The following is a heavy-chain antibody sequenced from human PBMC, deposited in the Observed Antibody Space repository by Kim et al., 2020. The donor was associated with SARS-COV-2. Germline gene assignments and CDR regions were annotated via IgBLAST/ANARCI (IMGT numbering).Heavy chain of an antibody. D-gene: IGHD6-19*01. Sequence: GGSLRLSCAASGFTFSDYYMSWIRQAPGKGLEWVSYISSSSSYTNYADSVKGRFTISRDNAKNSLYLQMNSLRAEDTAVYYCARDGMAVAGTILYYYYYGMDVWGQGTTVTVSS. J-gene: IGHJ6*02. CDR3: ARDGMAVAGTILYYYYYGMDV. CDR2: ISSSSSYT. CDR1: GFTFSDYY. V-gene: IGHV3-11*05.